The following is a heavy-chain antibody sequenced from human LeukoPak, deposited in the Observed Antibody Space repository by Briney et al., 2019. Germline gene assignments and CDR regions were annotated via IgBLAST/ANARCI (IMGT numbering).Heavy chain of an antibody. CDR2: IYTSGST. CDR3: ARVVSAAYFDY. V-gene: IGHV4-61*02. J-gene: IGHJ4*02. D-gene: IGHD2-2*01. Sequence: SETLSLTCTVSGGSISSGSYYWSWIRQPAGKGLEWIGRIYTSGSTNYNPSLKSRVTISVDTSKNQFSLKLSSVTAADTAVYYCARVVSAAYFDYWGQGTLVTVSS. CDR1: GGSISSGSYY.